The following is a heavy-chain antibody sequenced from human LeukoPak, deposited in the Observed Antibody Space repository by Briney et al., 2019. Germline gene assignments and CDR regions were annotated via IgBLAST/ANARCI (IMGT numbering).Heavy chain of an antibody. V-gene: IGHV4-34*01. D-gene: IGHD5-12*01. Sequence: SETLSLTCDVYGGSFSGYYWSWIRQPPGKGLEWIGEINHSGSTNYNPSLKSRVTISVDTSKNQFSLKLSSVAAADTAVYYCAIWDIVATNWFDPWGQGTLVTVSS. J-gene: IGHJ5*02. CDR1: GGSFSGYY. CDR3: AIWDIVATNWFDP. CDR2: INHSGST.